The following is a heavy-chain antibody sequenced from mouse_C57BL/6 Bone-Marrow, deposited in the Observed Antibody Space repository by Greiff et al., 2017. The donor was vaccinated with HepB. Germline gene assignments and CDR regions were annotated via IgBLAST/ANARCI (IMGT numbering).Heavy chain of an antibody. V-gene: IGHV5-17*01. D-gene: IGHD2-2*01. J-gene: IGHJ2*01. Sequence: EVMLVESGGGLVKPGGSLKLSCAASGFTFSDYGMHWVRQAPEKGLEWVAYISSGSSTIYYADTVKGRFTISRDNAKNTLFLQMTSLRSEDTAMYYCARMGKPYGYDGFDYWGQGTTLTVSS. CDR3: ARMGKPYGYDGFDY. CDR2: ISSGSSTI. CDR1: GFTFSDYG.